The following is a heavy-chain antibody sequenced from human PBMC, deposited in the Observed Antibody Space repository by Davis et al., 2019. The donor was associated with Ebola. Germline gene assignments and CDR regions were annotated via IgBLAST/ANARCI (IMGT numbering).Heavy chain of an antibody. V-gene: IGHV3-23*01. CDR1: GFTFSGSA. Sequence: GESLKISCAASGFTFSGSAMHWVRQASGKGLEWVSAISASGSRTYYADSVRGRFTVSRDNSKNTVYLQMNGLGAEDTAVYYCAKEPLVGDYGVDVWGQGTTVTVSS. J-gene: IGHJ6*02. CDR3: AKEPLVGDYGVDV. CDR2: ISASGSRT. D-gene: IGHD6-6*01.